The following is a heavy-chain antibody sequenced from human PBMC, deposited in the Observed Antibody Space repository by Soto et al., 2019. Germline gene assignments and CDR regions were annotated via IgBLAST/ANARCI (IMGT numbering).Heavy chain of an antibody. D-gene: IGHD1-20*01. CDR3: ARYNWKERGMDV. Sequence: QVQMVQSGAEVRKPGSSVKVSCKTPGGTYRNYAISWVRQAPGQGLEWMGGIIPLSDTVNYAQKFQGRLTITADKSTSTAYMELSSLRPEDTAVYYCARYNWKERGMDVWGQGTTVTVSS. CDR2: IIPLSDTV. J-gene: IGHJ6*02. V-gene: IGHV1-69*06. CDR1: GGTYRNYA.